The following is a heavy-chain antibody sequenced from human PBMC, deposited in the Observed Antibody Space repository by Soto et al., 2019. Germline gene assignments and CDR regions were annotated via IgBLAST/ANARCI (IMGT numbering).Heavy chain of an antibody. V-gene: IGHV3-33*01. CDR3: ARDQGAYAEYFQH. Sequence: QVQLVESGGGVVQPGRSLRLSCAASGFTFSSYGMDWVRQAPGKGLEWVALIWYDGSNKYYADSVKGRFTISRDNSKNTLYLQMNSLRAEDTAVYYCARDQGAYAEYFQHWGQGTLVTVSS. CDR1: GFTFSSYG. J-gene: IGHJ1*01. D-gene: IGHD1-26*01. CDR2: IWYDGSNK.